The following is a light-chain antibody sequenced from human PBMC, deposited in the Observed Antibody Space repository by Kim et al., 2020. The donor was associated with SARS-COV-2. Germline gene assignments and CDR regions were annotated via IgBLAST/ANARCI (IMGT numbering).Light chain of an antibody. V-gene: IGKV3-20*01. CDR3: QQYGSSPVT. CDR2: DAS. J-gene: IGKJ1*01. Sequence: SPGARHTLSCMSGPSTIIKFLAWYQQKPVQAPSLLIYDASSRATGIPDRFSGSGSGTDFTLTISRLEPEDFAVYYCQQYGSSPVTFAQGTKVDIK. CDR1: PSTIIKF.